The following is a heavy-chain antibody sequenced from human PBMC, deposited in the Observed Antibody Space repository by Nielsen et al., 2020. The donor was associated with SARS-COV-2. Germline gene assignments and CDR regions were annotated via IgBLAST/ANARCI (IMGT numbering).Heavy chain of an antibody. Sequence: GGSLRLSCAASGSTFSSSAMSWIRQAPGKGLEWVSYISSSGSTIYYADSVKGRFTISRDNAKNSLYLQMNSLRAEDTAVYYCARGSGSYYTSLGYWGQGTLVTVSS. J-gene: IGHJ4*02. V-gene: IGHV3-11*04. CDR1: GSTFSSSA. CDR3: ARGSGSYYTSLGY. CDR2: ISSSGSTI. D-gene: IGHD3-10*01.